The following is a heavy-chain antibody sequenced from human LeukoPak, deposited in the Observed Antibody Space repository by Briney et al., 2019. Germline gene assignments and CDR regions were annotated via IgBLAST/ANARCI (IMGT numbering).Heavy chain of an antibody. CDR2: IGTAGDT. CDR1: GFTFSSYD. CDR3: AKDPNFYYCMDV. V-gene: IGHV3-13*01. J-gene: IGHJ6*03. Sequence: GGSLRLSCAASGFTFSSYDMHWVRQATGKGLEWVSAIGTAGDTYYPGSVKGRFTISRDNSKNTLYLQMNSLRAEDTAVYYCAKDPNFYYCMDVWGKGTTVTISS.